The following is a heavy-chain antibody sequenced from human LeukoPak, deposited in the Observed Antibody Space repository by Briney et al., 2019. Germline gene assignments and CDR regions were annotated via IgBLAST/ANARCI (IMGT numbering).Heavy chain of an antibody. J-gene: IGHJ6*02. CDR3: AKDLYSSSWLGNFYYGMDV. CDR1: GFAFSSYA. CDR2: ISGSGGST. Sequence: GGSLRLSCAASGFAFSSYAMSWVRQAPGKGLECVSVISGSGGSTNYADSVKGRFTISRDNSKNTLYLQTNSLRAEDTAVYYCAKDLYSSSWLGNFYYGMDVWDQGTTVTVSS. V-gene: IGHV3-23*01. D-gene: IGHD2-2*01.